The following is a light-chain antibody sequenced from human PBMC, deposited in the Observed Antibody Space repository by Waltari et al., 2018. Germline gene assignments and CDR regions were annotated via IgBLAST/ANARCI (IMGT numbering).Light chain of an antibody. J-gene: IGLJ2*01. V-gene: IGLV3-1*01. CDR3: QAWDSSTAV. Sequence: SYELTQPPSVSVSPGQTASITCSGDKLGDQYAGWYQQKPGQSPLVVIYQDTKRPYGSPERFSGSNSGNTATLTISGTQAMDEADYYCQAWDSSTAVFGGGTKLTVL. CDR1: KLGDQY. CDR2: QDT.